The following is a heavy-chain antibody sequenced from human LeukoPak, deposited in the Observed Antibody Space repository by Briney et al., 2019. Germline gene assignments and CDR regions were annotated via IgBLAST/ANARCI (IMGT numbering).Heavy chain of an antibody. Sequence: GGSLRLSCAASGFTFSSYAMSWVRQAPGKGLEWVSVISGSGGSTNYADSVKGRFTISRDNSKNTLYLEMNSLRAEDTALYYCAKDRGRAVAGSEFDYWGQGTLVTVSS. CDR3: AKDRGRAVAGSEFDY. J-gene: IGHJ4*02. CDR2: ISGSGGST. D-gene: IGHD6-19*01. V-gene: IGHV3-23*01. CDR1: GFTFSSYA.